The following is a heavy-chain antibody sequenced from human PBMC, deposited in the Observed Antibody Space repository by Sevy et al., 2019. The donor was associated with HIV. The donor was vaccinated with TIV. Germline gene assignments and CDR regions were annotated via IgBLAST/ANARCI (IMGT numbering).Heavy chain of an antibody. V-gene: IGHV3-53*01. J-gene: IGHJ2*01. Sequence: GGSLRLSCAASGFTVSNNYMSWVRQAPGRGLEWVSVIYTGGSTYYVDSVKDRFTISRDDSKNTLYLQMNSLRAEDTAVYYCARDHGGVQDWYFDLWGRGTLVTVSS. D-gene: IGHD2-8*02. CDR2: IYTGGST. CDR1: GFTVSNNY. CDR3: ARDHGGVQDWYFDL.